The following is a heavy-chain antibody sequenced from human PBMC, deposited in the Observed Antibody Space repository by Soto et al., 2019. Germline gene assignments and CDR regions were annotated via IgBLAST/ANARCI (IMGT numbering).Heavy chain of an antibody. D-gene: IGHD6-19*01. CDR1: GGSFSGYY. J-gene: IGHJ4*02. CDR2: INHSGST. CDR3: AGSGQWLVRIGY. Sequence: SETLSLTCAVYGGSFSGYYWSWIRQPPGKGLEWIGEINHSGSTNYNPSLKSRVTISVDTSKNQFSLKLSSVTAADTAVYYCAGSGQWLVRIGYWGQGTLVTVSS. V-gene: IGHV4-34*01.